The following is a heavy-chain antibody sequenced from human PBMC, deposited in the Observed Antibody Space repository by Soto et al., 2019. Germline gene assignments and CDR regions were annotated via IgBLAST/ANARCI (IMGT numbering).Heavy chain of an antibody. Sequence: EVQLVESGGGLVQPGGSLRLTCAVSEFTVSTNYMSWVRQAPGKGLEWVSVIYSGGTTYYADSVKGRFTISRDNSKNTVYLQLNSLRAEDTAVYYCTGSCDWVHTFWGRGTLVIVSS. CDR3: TGSCDWVHTF. CDR1: EFTVSTNY. D-gene: IGHD2-15*01. V-gene: IGHV3-66*01. CDR2: IYSGGTT. J-gene: IGHJ4*02.